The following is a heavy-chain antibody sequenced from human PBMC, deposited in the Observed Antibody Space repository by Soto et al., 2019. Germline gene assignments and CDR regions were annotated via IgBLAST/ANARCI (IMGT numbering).Heavy chain of an antibody. CDR3: ARRRRTAAPSAFDI. J-gene: IGHJ3*02. V-gene: IGHV1-69*13. CDR1: GYTFTGYY. CDR2: IIPIFGTA. D-gene: IGHD4-17*01. Sequence: SVQVSCKASGYTFTGYYMHWVRQAPGQGLEWMGGIIPIFGTANYAQKFQGRVTITADESTSTAYMELSSLRSEDTAVYYCARRRRTAAPSAFDIWGQGTTVTVSS.